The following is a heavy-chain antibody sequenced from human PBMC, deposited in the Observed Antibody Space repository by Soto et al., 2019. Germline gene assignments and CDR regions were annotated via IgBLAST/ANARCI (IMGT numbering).Heavy chain of an antibody. CDR3: ARAGLLLDY. CDR2: IWYGGSDK. Sequence: QVQLVESGGGVVQPGRSLRLSCAASGFTFSSYGMHWVRQAPGKGLEWVAVIWYGGSDKYYADSVKGRFTISRDNSKNKLYLQMNSLSAEDTAVYYCARAGLLLDYWGQGTLVTVSS. J-gene: IGHJ4*02. D-gene: IGHD1-26*01. V-gene: IGHV3-33*01. CDR1: GFTFSSYG.